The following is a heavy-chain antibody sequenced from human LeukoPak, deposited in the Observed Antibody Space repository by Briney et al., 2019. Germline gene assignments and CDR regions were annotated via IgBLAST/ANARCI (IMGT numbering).Heavy chain of an antibody. CDR3: AKDPSVMIRGVFDY. Sequence: RGSLRLSCAASGFTFSAHAMNWVRQAPGKGLEWVSSISGSGGTTNYADSVKGRFTISRDNSKNTLYLQMNTLRADDTAVYYCAKDPSVMIRGVFDYWGQGTLLTVSS. J-gene: IGHJ4*02. V-gene: IGHV3-23*01. D-gene: IGHD3-10*01. CDR2: ISGSGGTT. CDR1: GFTFSAHA.